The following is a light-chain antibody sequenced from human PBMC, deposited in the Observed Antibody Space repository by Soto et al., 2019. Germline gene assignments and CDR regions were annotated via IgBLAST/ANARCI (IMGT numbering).Light chain of an antibody. Sequence: EIVLTQSPGTLSLSPGERATLSCRASQSVSSSYLAWYQQKPGQAPRLLIYRTSNRATGIPDRFSGSGSGTDFTLTISRLEPDDFATYYCQHYNSYSEAFGQGTKVELK. J-gene: IGKJ1*01. V-gene: IGKV3-20*01. CDR1: QSVSSSY. CDR3: QHYNSYSEA. CDR2: RTS.